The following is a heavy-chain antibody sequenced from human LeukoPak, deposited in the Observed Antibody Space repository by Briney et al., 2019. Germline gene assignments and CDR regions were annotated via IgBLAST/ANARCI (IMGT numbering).Heavy chain of an antibody. CDR1: GFTFSSYA. CDR3: ARDGVQQWLSYYFEY. Sequence: PGGSLRLSCAASGFTFSSYAMHWVRQAPGKGLEWVAVISFDGGNKYYADSVKGRLTSSRDNSKNTLYLQMNSLRPEDTAVYYCARDGVQQWLSYYFEYWGQGTLVTVSS. CDR2: ISFDGGNK. D-gene: IGHD5-18*01. V-gene: IGHV3-30*04. J-gene: IGHJ4*02.